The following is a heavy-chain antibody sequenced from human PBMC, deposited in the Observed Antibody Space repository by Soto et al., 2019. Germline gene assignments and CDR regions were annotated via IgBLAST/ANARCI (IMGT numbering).Heavy chain of an antibody. CDR1: GGSISSYY. D-gene: IGHD3-10*01. CDR3: AKNSAITMVRGVIIRGPYGMDV. CDR2: IYYSGST. Sequence: SETLSLTCTVSGGSISSYYWSWIRQPPGKGLEWIGYIYYSGSTNYNPSLKSRVTISVDTSKNQFSLKLSSVTAADTAVYYCAKNSAITMVRGVIIRGPYGMDVWGQGTTVTVSS. V-gene: IGHV4-59*01. J-gene: IGHJ6*02.